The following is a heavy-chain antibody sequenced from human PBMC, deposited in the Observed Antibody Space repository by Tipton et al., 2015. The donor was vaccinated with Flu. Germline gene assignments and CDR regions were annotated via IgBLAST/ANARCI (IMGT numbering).Heavy chain of an antibody. D-gene: IGHD6-19*01. J-gene: IGHJ5*02. CDR3: ARDSTVAGFDP. CDR1: GYTFTSYY. Sequence: QLVQSGAEVKKPGASVKVSCKASGYTFTSYYMHWVRQAPGQGLEWMGIINPSGGSTSYAQKFQGRVTMTRDTSTSTVYMELSSLRSEDMAVYYCARDSTVAGFDPWGQGTLVTVSS. CDR2: INPSGGST. V-gene: IGHV1-46*01.